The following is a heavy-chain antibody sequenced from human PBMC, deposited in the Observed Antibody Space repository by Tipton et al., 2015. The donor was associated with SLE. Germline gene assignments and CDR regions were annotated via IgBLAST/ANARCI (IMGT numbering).Heavy chain of an antibody. CDR1: GYSISSGYY. Sequence: TLSLTCAVSGYSISSGYYWGWIRQPPGKGLEWIGGIYHSGRTYYNPSLKSRVTISVDTSKNQFSLKLSSVTAADTAVYYCATYGLYGDYYFDYWGQGTLVTVSS. CDR3: ATYGLYGDYYFDY. D-gene: IGHD4-17*01. J-gene: IGHJ4*02. CDR2: IYHSGRT. V-gene: IGHV4-38-2*01.